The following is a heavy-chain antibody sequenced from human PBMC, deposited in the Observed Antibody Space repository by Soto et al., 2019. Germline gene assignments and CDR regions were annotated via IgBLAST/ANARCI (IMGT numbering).Heavy chain of an antibody. Sequence: ASVKVSCKASGYTFTSYAMHWVRQAPGQRLEWMGWINAGNGNTKYSQKFQGRVTITRDTSASTAYMGLSSLRSEDTAVYYCARDSVLPTYYYYSGMDVWGQGTTVTVSS. J-gene: IGHJ6*02. CDR2: INAGNGNT. CDR3: ARDSVLPTYYYYSGMDV. V-gene: IGHV1-3*01. CDR1: GYTFTSYA.